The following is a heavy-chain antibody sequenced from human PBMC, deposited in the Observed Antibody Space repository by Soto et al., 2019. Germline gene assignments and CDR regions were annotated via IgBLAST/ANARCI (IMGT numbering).Heavy chain of an antibody. V-gene: IGHV5-51*01. CDR2: IYPGDSDT. Sequence: GESLKISCKGSGYSFTSYWIGWVRQMPGKGLEWMGIIYPGDSDTRYSPSFQGQVTISADKSISTAYPQWSSLKASDTAMYYCARNGVAVAGTDYYYGMDVWGQGTTVTVSS. CDR1: GYSFTSYW. J-gene: IGHJ6*02. D-gene: IGHD6-19*01. CDR3: ARNGVAVAGTDYYYGMDV.